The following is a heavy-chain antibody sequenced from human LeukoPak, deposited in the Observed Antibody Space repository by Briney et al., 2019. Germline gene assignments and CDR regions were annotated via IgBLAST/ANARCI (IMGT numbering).Heavy chain of an antibody. J-gene: IGHJ4*02. Sequence: GSLRLSCAASGFTFGSYAMSWVRQPPGTGLEWIGNISYSGTTNYNPSFKSRVTMSVDTSKNQISLKLYSVTAADSAVYYCGRQLETYGLAADYWGQGTLVTVSS. CDR1: GFTFGSYA. D-gene: IGHD3/OR15-3a*01. CDR3: GRQLETYGLAADY. CDR2: ISYSGTT. V-gene: IGHV4-59*08.